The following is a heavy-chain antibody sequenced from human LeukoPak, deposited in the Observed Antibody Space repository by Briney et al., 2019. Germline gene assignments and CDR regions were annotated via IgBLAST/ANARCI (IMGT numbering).Heavy chain of an antibody. CDR2: IYETGST. D-gene: IGHD2-2*01. J-gene: IGHJ2*01. Sequence: SSETLSLTCSVSGGSLSSSSYYWGWIRQPPGRGLEWIGNIYETGSTNYNPSLKSRVTISVDTSKSQFSLKLSSVTAADTAVYYCARDLPTGQYLNYWYFDLWGRGTLVTVSS. V-gene: IGHV4-39*07. CDR1: GGSLSSSSYY. CDR3: ARDLPTGQYLNYWYFDL.